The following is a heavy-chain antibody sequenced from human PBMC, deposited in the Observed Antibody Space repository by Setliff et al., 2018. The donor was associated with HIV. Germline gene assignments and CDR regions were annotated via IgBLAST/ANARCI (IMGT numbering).Heavy chain of an antibody. CDR1: GFTFSSYW. CDR2: INSDGSNT. Sequence: GGSLRLSCAASGFTFSSYWMHWVRQVPGKGLGWVSRINSDGSNTTYADSVKGRFTISRDNAKNTLYLQMNSLRAEDTAVFYCARDKSYYYDSTVSRGLYYFDYWGQGTLVTVSS. V-gene: IGHV3-74*01. J-gene: IGHJ4*02. CDR3: ARDKSYYYDSTVSRGLYYFDY. D-gene: IGHD3-22*01.